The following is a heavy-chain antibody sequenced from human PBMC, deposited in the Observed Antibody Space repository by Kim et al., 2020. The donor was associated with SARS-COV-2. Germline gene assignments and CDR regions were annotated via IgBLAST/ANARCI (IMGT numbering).Heavy chain of an antibody. V-gene: IGHV3-11*05. J-gene: IGHJ6*01. Sequence: ISADAARGRFTITRDTAKNSLHLQMNSLGADDTAVYYCARVVQGSDGMDVWGQGTTVIVSS. CDR3: ARVVQGSDGMDV.